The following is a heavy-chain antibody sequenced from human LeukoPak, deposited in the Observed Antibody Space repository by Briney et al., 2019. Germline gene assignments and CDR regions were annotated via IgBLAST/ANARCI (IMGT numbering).Heavy chain of an antibody. J-gene: IGHJ5*02. D-gene: IGHD3-3*01. CDR2: IYHIGNT. CDR1: GGSIRSSYYY. CDR3: ARAHDFWNGNNWFDP. V-gene: IGHV4-30-2*01. Sequence: SETLSLTCTVSGGSIRSSYYYWGWIRQPPGKGLEWIGYIYHIGNTSYNPSLKSRVTISVDKSKNQFSLKLNSVTAADTAVYYCARAHDFWNGNNWFDPWGQGTLVTVSS.